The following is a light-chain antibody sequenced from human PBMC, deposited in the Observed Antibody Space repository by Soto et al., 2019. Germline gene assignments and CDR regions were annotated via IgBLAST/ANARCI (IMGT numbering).Light chain of an antibody. J-gene: IGKJ5*01. V-gene: IGKV3D-15*01. CDR2: AAS. Sequence: EIVMTHYPATLSVSPGERATLSCSASQSVTSNLAWYQQKRGQAPRLLIYAASTRATGVPARFSGSGSGTEFTLTISSLQSEDFAVYYCHQYNNWPPITFGQGTRLEIK. CDR3: HQYNNWPPIT. CDR1: QSVTSN.